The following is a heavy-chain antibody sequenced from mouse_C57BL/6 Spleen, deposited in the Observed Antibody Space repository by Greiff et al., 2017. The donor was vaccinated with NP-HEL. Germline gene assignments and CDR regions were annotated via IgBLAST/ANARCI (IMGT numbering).Heavy chain of an antibody. J-gene: IGHJ2*01. V-gene: IGHV5-17*01. CDR1: GFTFSDYG. Sequence: EVKLMESGGGLVKPGGSLKLSCAASGFTFSDYGMHWVRQAPEKGLEWVAYISSGSSTIYYADTVKGRFTISRDNAKNPLFLQMTSLRSEDTARYYCARGYYGSSGDYWGQGTTLTVSS. CDR3: ARGYYGSSGDY. D-gene: IGHD1-1*01. CDR2: ISSGSSTI.